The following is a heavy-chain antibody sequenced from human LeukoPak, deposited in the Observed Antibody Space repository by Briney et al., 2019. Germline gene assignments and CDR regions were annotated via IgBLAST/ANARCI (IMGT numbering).Heavy chain of an antibody. D-gene: IGHD6-6*01. J-gene: IGHJ4*02. V-gene: IGHV4-59*01. CDR3: ARVEYSSSFDY. CDR1: GGSISSYY. Sequence: TSETLSLTCTVSGGSISSYYWSWIRQPPGKGLEWVGSTYYSGSTNYNPSLKSRVTISVDTSKNQFSLKLSSVTAADTAVYYCARVEYSSSFDYWGQGTLVTVSS. CDR2: TYYSGST.